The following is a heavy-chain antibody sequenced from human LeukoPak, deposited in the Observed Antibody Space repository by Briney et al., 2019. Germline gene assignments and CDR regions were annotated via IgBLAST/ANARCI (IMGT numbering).Heavy chain of an antibody. CDR1: GFTFDDHG. D-gene: IGHD3-10*01. CDR2: INWNSGSK. V-gene: IGHV3-20*04. J-gene: IGHJ4*02. CDR3: ARDLRAGSYGFD. Sequence: GGSLTLSCAASGFTFDDHGLSWVRQAPGKGLEWVSGINWNSGSKRYGASVKGRFTISRDNARNSVYLQMNSLRAEDTALYYCARDLRAGSYGFDWGQGTLVTVSS.